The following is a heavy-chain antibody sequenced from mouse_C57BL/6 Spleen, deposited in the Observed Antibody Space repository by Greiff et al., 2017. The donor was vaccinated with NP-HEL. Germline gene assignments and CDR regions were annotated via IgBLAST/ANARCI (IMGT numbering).Heavy chain of an antibody. J-gene: IGHJ3*01. V-gene: IGHV1-15*01. Sequence: QVQLQQSGAELVRPGASVTLSCKASGYTFTDYEMHWVKQTPVHGLEWIGAIDPETGGTAYNQKFKGKAILTADKSSSTAYMELRSLTSEDSAVYYCTRWEFPWFAYWGQGTLVTVSA. CDR2: IDPETGGT. CDR3: TRWEFPWFAY. CDR1: GYTFTDYE. D-gene: IGHD4-1*01.